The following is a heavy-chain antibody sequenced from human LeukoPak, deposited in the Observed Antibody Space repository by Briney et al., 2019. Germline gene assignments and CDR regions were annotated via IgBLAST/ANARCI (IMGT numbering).Heavy chain of an antibody. CDR2: ISYDGSNK. Sequence: PGGSLRLSCAASGFTFSSYGVHWVRQAPGRGLEWVAVISYDGSNKYYADSVKGRFTISRDNSKNTLYLQMNSLRAEDTAVYYCVKDLTLYFRGGRDVWGQGTRVTVSS. D-gene: IGHD2-8*01. CDR1: GFTFSSYG. V-gene: IGHV3-30*18. J-gene: IGHJ6*02. CDR3: VKDLTLYFRGGRDV.